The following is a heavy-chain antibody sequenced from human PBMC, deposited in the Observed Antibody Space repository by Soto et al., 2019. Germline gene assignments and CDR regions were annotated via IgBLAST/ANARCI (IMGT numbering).Heavy chain of an antibody. CDR3: GRNRSRPGTLHH. CDR1: GYSFTSYG. V-gene: IGHV1-18*04. J-gene: IGHJ1*01. CDR2: ISVYNGVT. Sequence: ASVKVSCKASGYSFTSYGISWVRQAPGQGLEWLGWISVYNGVTTYAQKLQGRVSMTTDTSTNTAYMELRSLRSDDTAVYFCGRNRSRPGTLHHWGQGTLVTVSS. D-gene: IGHD6-13*01.